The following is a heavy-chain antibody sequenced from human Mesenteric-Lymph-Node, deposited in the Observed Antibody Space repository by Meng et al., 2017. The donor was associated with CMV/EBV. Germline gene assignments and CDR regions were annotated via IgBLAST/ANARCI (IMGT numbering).Heavy chain of an antibody. V-gene: IGHV4-61*08. CDR3: AKSRSSTPGIVDD. D-gene: IGHD2/OR15-2a*01. CDR1: GVSVTSGAYH. Sequence: QLKMQDSGPGLVKPSETLSLTCIVSGVSVTSGAYHWSWIRQSPGKGLEWIGYIYGTGITIYNPSLKSRVTILLETSKNQFSLKLNSVTTADTAVYYCAKSRSSTPGIVDDWGQGTLVTVSS. CDR2: IYGTGIT. J-gene: IGHJ4*02.